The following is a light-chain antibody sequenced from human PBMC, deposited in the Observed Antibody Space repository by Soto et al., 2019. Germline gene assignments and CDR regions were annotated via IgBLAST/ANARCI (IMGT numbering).Light chain of an antibody. CDR2: GAF. Sequence: ILLTQHTNTPSFPPGARATLSRRASPSVTNFLAWYQQKPGQAARLLIYGAFNRATGIPARFSGSGSGTDFTLTISSLEPEDSAVYYCQQRNVWTPVTFGQGRRPEIK. J-gene: IGKJ5*01. CDR3: QQRNVWTPVT. CDR1: PSVTNF. V-gene: IGKV3-11*01.